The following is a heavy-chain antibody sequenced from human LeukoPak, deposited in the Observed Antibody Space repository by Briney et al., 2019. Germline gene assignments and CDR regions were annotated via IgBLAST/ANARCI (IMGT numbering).Heavy chain of an antibody. Sequence: SVKVSCKASGGTFSSYAISWVRQAPGQGLEWMGRIIPIFGTANYAQKFQGRVTITADKSTSTAYMELSSLRSGDTAVYYCARDQRCGGDCYVFDYWGQGTLVTVSS. J-gene: IGHJ4*02. CDR2: IIPIFGTA. D-gene: IGHD2-21*02. V-gene: IGHV1-69*06. CDR1: GGTFSSYA. CDR3: ARDQRCGGDCYVFDY.